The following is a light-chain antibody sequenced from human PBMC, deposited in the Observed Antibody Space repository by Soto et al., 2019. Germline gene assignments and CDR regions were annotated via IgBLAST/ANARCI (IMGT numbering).Light chain of an antibody. CDR3: SSYARSNSLV. J-gene: IGLJ2*01. CDR1: SSDVGGYDY. CDR2: EVS. Sequence: QSALTQPASVSGSPGQSITISCTGTSSDVGGYDYVSWYQQHPDKAPKLMIYEVSNRPSGVSHRFSGSKSGNTASLTISGLQSEDDADYYCSSYARSNSLVFGGGTKVTVL. V-gene: IGLV2-14*01.